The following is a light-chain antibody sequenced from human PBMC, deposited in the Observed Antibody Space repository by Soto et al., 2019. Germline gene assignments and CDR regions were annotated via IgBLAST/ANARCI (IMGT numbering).Light chain of an antibody. CDR2: DAS. CDR3: QQRSNGPPWT. Sequence: PAERVPLSCPASQSVSSSYLTWYQRKPGQAPRLLIYDASTRATSIPARFSGSGSGTDFTLTISSLQPEDFAVYYCQQRSNGPPWTVGQGTKVDIK. J-gene: IGKJ1*01. V-gene: IGKV3D-20*02. CDR1: QSVSSSY.